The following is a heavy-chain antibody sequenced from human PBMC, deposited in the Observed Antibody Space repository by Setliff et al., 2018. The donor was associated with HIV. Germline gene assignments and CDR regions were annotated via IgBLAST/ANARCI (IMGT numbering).Heavy chain of an antibody. CDR2: IYSRGST. CDR1: GGSVSSGSYY. V-gene: IGHV4-61*02. J-gene: IGHJ4*02. CDR3: ARQTWEYYDTLTGYYRGPKNFDS. D-gene: IGHD3-9*01. Sequence: PSETLSLTCTVSGGSVSSGSYYWSWMRQPAGTGLEWIGRIYSRGSTNYHPSLRSRVTILVDTSQKQISLKLSSVTAADTAVYYCARQTWEYYDTLTGYYRGPKNFDSWGQGTLVTVSS.